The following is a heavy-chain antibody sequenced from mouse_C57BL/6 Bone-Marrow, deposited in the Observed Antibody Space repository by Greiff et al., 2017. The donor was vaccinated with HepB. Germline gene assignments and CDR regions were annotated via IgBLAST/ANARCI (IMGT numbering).Heavy chain of an antibody. V-gene: IGHV1-69*01. CDR1: GYTFTSYW. Sequence: QVQLQQPGAELVMPGASVKLSCKASGYTFTSYWMHWVKQRPGQGLEWIGEIDPSDSYTNYNQKFKGKSTLTVDKSSSTAYMQLSSLTSEDSAVYYCARSYYGSIYFDVWGTGTTVTVSS. CDR2: IDPSDSYT. CDR3: ARSYYGSIYFDV. D-gene: IGHD1-1*01. J-gene: IGHJ1*03.